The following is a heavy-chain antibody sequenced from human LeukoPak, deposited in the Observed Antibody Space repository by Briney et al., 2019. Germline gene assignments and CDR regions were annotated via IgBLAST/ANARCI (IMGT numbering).Heavy chain of an antibody. J-gene: IGHJ4*02. CDR3: AKDTLHGGITMVRGAHDY. CDR2: IYYSGST. Sequence: SETLSLTCTASGGSISSYYWSWIRQPPGKGLEWIGYIYYSGSTNYNPSLKSRVTISVDTSKNQFSLKLSSVTAADTAVYYCAKDTLHGGITMVRGAHDYWGQGTLVTVSS. D-gene: IGHD3-10*01. CDR1: GGSISSYY. V-gene: IGHV4-59*01.